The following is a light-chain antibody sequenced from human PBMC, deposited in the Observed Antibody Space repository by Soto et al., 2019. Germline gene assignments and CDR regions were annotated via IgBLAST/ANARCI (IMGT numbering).Light chain of an antibody. J-gene: IGKJ2*01. CDR2: KAS. CDR1: QSINSW. CDR3: QQYDTYPHT. V-gene: IGKV1-5*03. Sequence: DIQLTQSPSTLSASVGDRVTITCRASQSINSWLAWYQQRPGKAPKLLIDKASSLQSGVPSRFSGSGSGTEFTLTISRLQPDDFATYYCQQYDTYPHTFGQGTKLEIK.